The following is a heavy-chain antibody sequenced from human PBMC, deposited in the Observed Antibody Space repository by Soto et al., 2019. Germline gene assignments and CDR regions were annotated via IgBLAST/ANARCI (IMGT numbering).Heavy chain of an antibody. CDR2: IYWDDDK. Sequence: TPTFTVTVTISGFSLTTKREGVGWIRQPPGKALEWLALIYWDDDKRYSPSLKSRLTITKDTSKNQVVLTMTNMDPVDTATYYCAHCPVSSWALLDFLGQGSLVIVS. J-gene: IGHJ4*02. CDR1: GFSLTTKREG. D-gene: IGHD2-15*01. CDR3: AHCPVSSWALLDF. V-gene: IGHV2-5*02.